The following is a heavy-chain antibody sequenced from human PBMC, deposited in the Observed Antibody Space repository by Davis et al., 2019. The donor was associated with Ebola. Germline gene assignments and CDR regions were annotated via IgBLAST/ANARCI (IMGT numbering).Heavy chain of an antibody. CDR1: GGSFSGYY. D-gene: IGHD5-18*01. CDR3: AREDTAMGNYFDY. J-gene: IGHJ4*02. V-gene: IGHV4-34*01. CDR2: INHSGST. Sequence: MPSETLSLTCAVYGGSFSGYYWSWIRQPPGKGLEWIGEINHSGSTNYNPSLKSRVTISVDTSKNQFSLKLSSVTAADTAVYYCAREDTAMGNYFDYWGQGTLVTVSS.